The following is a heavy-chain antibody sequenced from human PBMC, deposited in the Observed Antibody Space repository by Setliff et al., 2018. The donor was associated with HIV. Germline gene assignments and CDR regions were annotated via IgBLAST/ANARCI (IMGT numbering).Heavy chain of an antibody. Sequence: ASVKVSCKVSGDTFRNYALNWVRQAPGQGLEWMGGIIPPVGAAVYAQNFQGRVTITADESTSTAYMELRTLRSEDTAIYYCASPNVGCSGGTCYSGSAFDYWGQGSPVTAPQ. J-gene: IGHJ4*02. D-gene: IGHD2-15*01. CDR1: GDTFRNYA. V-gene: IGHV1-69*13. CDR2: IIPPVGAA. CDR3: ASPNVGCSGGTCYSGSAFDY.